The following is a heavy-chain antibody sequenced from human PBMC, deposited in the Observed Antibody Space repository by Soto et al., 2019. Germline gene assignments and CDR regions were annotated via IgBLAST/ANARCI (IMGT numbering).Heavy chain of an antibody. D-gene: IGHD1-26*01. CDR1: GGSFSGYY. CDR3: ARVRGGSFDY. J-gene: IGHJ4*02. CDR2: INHSGST. Sequence: QVQLQQGGAGLLKPSETLSLTCAVYGGSFSGYYWSWIRQPPGKGLEWIGEINHSGSTNYNPSLKSRVTISVDTSKNQFSLKLSSVTAADTAVYYCARVRGGSFDYCGQGTLVTVSS. V-gene: IGHV4-34*01.